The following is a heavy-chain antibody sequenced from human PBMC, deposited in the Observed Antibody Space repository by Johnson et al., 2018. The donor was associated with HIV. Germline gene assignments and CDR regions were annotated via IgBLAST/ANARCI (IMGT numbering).Heavy chain of an antibody. V-gene: IGHV3-30*04. CDR3: ARWGYSSSPLDAFDI. Sequence: QVQLVESGGGVVQPGRSLRLSCAASGFAFSGYALHWVRQAPGKGLEWVALISYDGTKKYSAGSEKGRFTISRDNSKNTLYLQMNSLRAEDTAVYYCARWGYSSSPLDAFDIWGQGTMVTVSS. CDR1: GFAFSGYA. D-gene: IGHD6-6*01. CDR2: ISYDGTKK. J-gene: IGHJ3*02.